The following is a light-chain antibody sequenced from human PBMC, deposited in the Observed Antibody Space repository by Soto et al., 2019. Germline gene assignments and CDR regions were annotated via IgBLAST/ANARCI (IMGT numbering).Light chain of an antibody. V-gene: IGKV3-20*01. J-gene: IGKJ3*01. CDR1: QSVSSNY. CDR2: AAS. Sequence: EIVLTQSPATLSLSPGEIATLSCRASQSVSSNYLAWYQQKPGQAPRLLISAASSRATGIPYRFSGSGSGPDFTLTISGLEPEDFAVYYCQQHGSAPFAFGPGTKVDIK. CDR3: QQHGSAPFA.